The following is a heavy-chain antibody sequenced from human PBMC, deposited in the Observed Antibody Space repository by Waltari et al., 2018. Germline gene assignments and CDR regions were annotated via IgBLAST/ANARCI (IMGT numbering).Heavy chain of an antibody. V-gene: IGHV1-69*12. CDR3: ARRQLGGPLDP. Sequence: QVHLVQSGAEVKKPGSSVKVSCKAPGGTFGRYAITWGRQAPGQGLEWMGGLIPIFGAPNYAQRFQGRVTITADESTSTVYMELSSLKSEDTALYFCARRQLGGPLDPWGQGTLVTVSS. D-gene: IGHD1-1*01. CDR2: LIPIFGAP. J-gene: IGHJ5*02. CDR1: GGTFGRYA.